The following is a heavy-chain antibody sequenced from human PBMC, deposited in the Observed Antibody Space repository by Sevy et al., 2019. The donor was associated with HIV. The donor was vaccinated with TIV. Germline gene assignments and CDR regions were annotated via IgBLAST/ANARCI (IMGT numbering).Heavy chain of an antibody. Sequence: GGSLRLSCAASGFTVNSNYMTWVRQAPGKGLEWVATISYDGSNKYYADSVKGRFTISRDNSKNSLYLQMNSLRAEDTAVYCCALERLFSNVAEYFQNWGQGTLVTVSS. J-gene: IGHJ1*01. CDR1: GFTVNSNY. D-gene: IGHD1-1*01. V-gene: IGHV3-30-3*01. CDR3: ALERLFSNVAEYFQN. CDR2: ISYDGSNK.